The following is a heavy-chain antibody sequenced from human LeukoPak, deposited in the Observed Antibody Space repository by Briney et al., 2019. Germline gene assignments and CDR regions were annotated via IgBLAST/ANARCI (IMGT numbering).Heavy chain of an antibody. CDR3: AKEGGSGWYTEYFQH. CDR2: ISGSGGST. J-gene: IGHJ1*01. D-gene: IGHD6-19*01. CDR1: GFTFSSYA. Sequence: GGSLRLSCAASGFTFSSYAMSWVRQAPGKGLEWVSAISGSGGSTYYADSVKGRFTISRDNTKNTLYLQMNSLRAEDTAVYYCAKEGGSGWYTEYFQHWGQGTLVTVSS. V-gene: IGHV3-23*01.